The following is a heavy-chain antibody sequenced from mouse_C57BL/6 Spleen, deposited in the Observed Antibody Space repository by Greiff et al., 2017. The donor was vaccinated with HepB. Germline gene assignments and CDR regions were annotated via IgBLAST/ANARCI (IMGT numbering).Heavy chain of an antibody. Sequence: QVQLKQPGAELVRPGTSVKLSCKASGYTFTSYWMHWVKQRPGQGLEWIGVIDPSDSYTNYNQKFKGKATLTVDTSSSTAYMQLSSLTSEDSAVYYCARNTHSSGSYFDYWGQGTTLTVSS. D-gene: IGHD3-2*02. CDR2: IDPSDSYT. V-gene: IGHV1-59*01. CDR1: GYTFTSYW. CDR3: ARNTHSSGSYFDY. J-gene: IGHJ2*01.